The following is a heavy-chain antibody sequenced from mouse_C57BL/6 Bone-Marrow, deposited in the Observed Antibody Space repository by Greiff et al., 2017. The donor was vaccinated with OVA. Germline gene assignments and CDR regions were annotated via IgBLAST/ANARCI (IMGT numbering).Heavy chain of an antibody. Sequence: VQLQQPGAELVMPGASVKLSCKASGYTFTSYWMHWVKQRPGQGLEWIGEIDPSDSYTNYNQKFKGQSTLTVDKSSSTAYMQHSSLTSEDSAVYYCATTVVATRYFDVWGTGTTVTVSS. CDR2: IDPSDSYT. CDR3: ATTVVATRYFDV. CDR1: GYTFTSYW. D-gene: IGHD1-1*01. J-gene: IGHJ1*03. V-gene: IGHV1-69*01.